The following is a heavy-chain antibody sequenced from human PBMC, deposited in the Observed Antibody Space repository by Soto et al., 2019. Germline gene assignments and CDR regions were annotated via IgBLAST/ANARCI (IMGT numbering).Heavy chain of an antibody. D-gene: IGHD3-10*01. V-gene: IGHV1-3*01. CDR1: GYTFTSYA. Sequence: VASVKVSCKASGYTFTSYAMHWVRQAPGQRLEWMGWINAGNGNTKYSQKFQGRVTITRDTSASTAYMELGSLRSEDTAVYYCASTGSGSYLLAYYYYYGMDVWGQGTTVTVSS. CDR3: ASTGSGSYLLAYYYYYGMDV. CDR2: INAGNGNT. J-gene: IGHJ6*02.